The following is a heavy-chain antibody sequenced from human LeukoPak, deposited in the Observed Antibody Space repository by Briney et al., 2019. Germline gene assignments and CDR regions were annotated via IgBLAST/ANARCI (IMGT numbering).Heavy chain of an antibody. V-gene: IGHV5-51*01. CDR2: IYPGDSDT. J-gene: IGHJ4*02. CDR1: GYSFTNYW. CDR3: ARTNYYDSSNYPDY. D-gene: IGHD3-22*01. Sequence: GESLKISCKGSGYSFTNYWIGWVRPSPGKDLEWMGIIYPGDSDTRYSPSFQGQVTMSADKSISTAYLQWSSLKASDTAKYYCARTNYYDSSNYPDYWGQGTLVTVSS.